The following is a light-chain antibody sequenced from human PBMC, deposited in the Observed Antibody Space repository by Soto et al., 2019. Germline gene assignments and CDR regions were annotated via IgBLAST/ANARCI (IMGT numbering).Light chain of an antibody. CDR3: SSFAGNNNLV. Sequence: QSALTQPPSASGSPGQSVTISCTGTSSDVGGYNYVSWYQQHPGKAPKLMISEVSTRPSGVPDRFSGSKSGNTASLTVSGLQAEDEADYYCSSFAGNNNLVFGGGIKVTVL. J-gene: IGLJ2*01. V-gene: IGLV2-8*01. CDR1: SSDVGGYNY. CDR2: EVS.